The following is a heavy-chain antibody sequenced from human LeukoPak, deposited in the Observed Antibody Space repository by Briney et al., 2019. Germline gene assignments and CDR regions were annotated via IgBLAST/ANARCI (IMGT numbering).Heavy chain of an antibody. Sequence: SETLSLTCTVSGGSISSGSYYWSWIRQPAGKGLEWIGRIYTSGSTYYNPSLKSRVTISVDTSKNQFSLKLSSVTAADTAVYYCARANYYGSGSKYFDYWGQGTLVTVSS. CDR3: ARANYYGSGSKYFDY. J-gene: IGHJ4*02. CDR2: IYTSGST. V-gene: IGHV4-61*02. CDR1: GGSISSGSYY. D-gene: IGHD3-10*01.